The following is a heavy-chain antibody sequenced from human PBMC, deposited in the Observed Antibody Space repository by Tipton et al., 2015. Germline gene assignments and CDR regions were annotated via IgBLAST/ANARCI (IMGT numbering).Heavy chain of an antibody. CDR1: GGSMSSNY. Sequence: LRLSCTVSGGSMSSNYWSWIWQPPGKGLEWIGYIYYSGTPNYNPSLKSRVTFSVDTSKNQFYLKLRSVTAADTAVYYCAELGSGGFDPWGQGTLVTVSA. CDR2: IYYSGTP. CDR3: AELGSGGFDP. J-gene: IGHJ5*02. V-gene: IGHV4-59*01. D-gene: IGHD6-19*01.